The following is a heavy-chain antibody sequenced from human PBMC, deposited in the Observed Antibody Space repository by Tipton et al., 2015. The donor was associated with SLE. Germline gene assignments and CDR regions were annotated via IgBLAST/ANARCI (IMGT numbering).Heavy chain of an antibody. CDR2: IYYSGSA. CDR1: GGSISSYY. J-gene: IGHJ4*02. Sequence: TLSLTCTVSGGSISSYYWSWIRQPPGKGLEWIGFIYYSGSANYNPSLKSRVTISLDTSKNQFSLKLSSVTAADTAVYYCARDPITIFGVVIPTEFDYWGQGTLVTVSS. D-gene: IGHD3-3*01. CDR3: ARDPITIFGVVIPTEFDY. V-gene: IGHV4-59*12.